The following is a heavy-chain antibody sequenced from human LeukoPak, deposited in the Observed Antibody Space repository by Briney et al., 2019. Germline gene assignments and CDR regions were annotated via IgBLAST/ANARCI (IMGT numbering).Heavy chain of an antibody. CDR2: ISAYNGNT. Sequence: GASVKVSCKASGYTFTSYGISWVRQAPGQGLEWMGWISAYNGNTNYAQKLQGRVTITTDESTSTAYMELSSLRSEDTAVYYCARGHCGGDCYIDCWGQGTLVTVSS. CDR3: ARGHCGGDCYIDC. V-gene: IGHV1-18*01. D-gene: IGHD2-21*01. J-gene: IGHJ4*02. CDR1: GYTFTSYG.